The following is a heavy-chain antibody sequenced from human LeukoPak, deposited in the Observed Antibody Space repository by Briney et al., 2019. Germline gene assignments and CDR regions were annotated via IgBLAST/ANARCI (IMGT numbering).Heavy chain of an antibody. J-gene: IGHJ3*02. D-gene: IGHD2-15*01. Sequence: GGSLRLSCAASGFTSSSYWMSWVRQAPGKGLEWVANIKQDGSEKYYVDSVKGRFTISRDNAKNSLYLQMNSLRAEDTAVYYCARRYCSGGSCYHAFDIWGQGTMVTVSS. CDR3: ARRYCSGGSCYHAFDI. CDR1: GFTSSSYW. CDR2: IKQDGSEK. V-gene: IGHV3-7*01.